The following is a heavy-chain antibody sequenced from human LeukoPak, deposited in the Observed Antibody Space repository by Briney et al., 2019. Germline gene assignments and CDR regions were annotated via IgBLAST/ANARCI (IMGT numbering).Heavy chain of an antibody. CDR1: GGSISSSSYS. D-gene: IGHD2-2*01. Sequence: SETLSLTCTVSGGSISSSSYSWGWIRQPPGKGLEWIGSIYYSGSTYYNPSLKSRVTISVDTSKNQFSLKLSSVTAADTAVYYCARVVPAAPNQGNWFDPWGQGTLVTVSS. V-gene: IGHV4-39*01. CDR2: IYYSGST. J-gene: IGHJ5*02. CDR3: ARVVPAAPNQGNWFDP.